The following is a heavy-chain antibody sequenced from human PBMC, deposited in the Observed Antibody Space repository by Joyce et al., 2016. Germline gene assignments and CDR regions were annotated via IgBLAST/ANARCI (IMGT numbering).Heavy chain of an antibody. Sequence: QVQLQESGPGLVKPSETLSLTCSVYGSSISSHYWTWIRQPPGKGLEYIGHIYNSGSTNSNPSLGSRITISVDTSKNHLSLQLSSVTAADTAVYYCARVHHPRGNYYAMDVWGQGTTVTVSS. CDR1: GSSISSHY. CDR2: IYNSGST. V-gene: IGHV4-59*11. CDR3: ARVHHPRGNYYAMDV. J-gene: IGHJ6*02.